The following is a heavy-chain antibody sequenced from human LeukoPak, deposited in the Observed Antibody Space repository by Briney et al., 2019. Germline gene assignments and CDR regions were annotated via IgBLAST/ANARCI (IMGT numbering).Heavy chain of an antibody. Sequence: ASVKVSCKASGYTFTGYYMHWVRQAPGQGLEWMGWINPNSGGTNYAQKFQGRVTMTRDTSISTAYMELSRLRSDDTAVYYCARDHDCSGGSCYRISFDYWGQGTLVTVSS. CDR1: GYTFTGYY. J-gene: IGHJ4*02. CDR2: INPNSGGT. CDR3: ARDHDCSGGSCYRISFDY. D-gene: IGHD2-15*01. V-gene: IGHV1-2*02.